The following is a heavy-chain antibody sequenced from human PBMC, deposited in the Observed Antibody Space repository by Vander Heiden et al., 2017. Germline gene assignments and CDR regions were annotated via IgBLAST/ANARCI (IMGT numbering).Heavy chain of an antibody. V-gene: IGHV3-21*01. J-gene: IGHJ3*02. D-gene: IGHD3-3*01. CDR3: ASRDVLRFLEWSLPDAFDI. CDR1: GFPFSSYS. CDR2: IRSSSSYI. Sequence: EVQLVESGGGLVKPGGSLRLPCASSGFPFSSYSMNWVRQAPGKGLEWVSSIRSSSSYIYYADSVKGRFTISRDNAKNSLYLQMNSLRAEDTAVYYCASRDVLRFLEWSLPDAFDIWGQETMVTVSS.